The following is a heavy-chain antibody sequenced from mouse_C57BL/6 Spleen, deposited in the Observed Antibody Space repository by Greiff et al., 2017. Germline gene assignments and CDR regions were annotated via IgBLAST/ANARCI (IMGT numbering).Heavy chain of an antibody. J-gene: IGHJ4*01. Sequence: EVMLVEPGAGLVKPGGSLKLSCAASGFTFSDYGMHWVRQAPGQGLEWVAYISSGSSTIYYADTVKGRFTITRDNAKNTLFLQMTSLRSEDAAMYYCESVVATHYYAMDYWGQGTSVTVSS. CDR3: ESVVATHYYAMDY. CDR1: GFTFSDYG. V-gene: IGHV5-17*01. CDR2: ISSGSSTI. D-gene: IGHD1-1*01.